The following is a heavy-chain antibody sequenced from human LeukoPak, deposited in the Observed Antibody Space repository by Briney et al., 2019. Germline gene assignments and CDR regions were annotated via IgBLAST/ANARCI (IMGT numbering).Heavy chain of an antibody. CDR1: GGSISNYY. J-gene: IGHJ4*02. V-gene: IGHV4-59*08. CDR2: IYFRGTT. D-gene: IGHD3-16*01. CDR3: ARHKMGAGGAGLDYFDY. Sequence: SETLSLTCTVSGGSISNYYWSWIRQPPGKGLEWIGYIYFRGTTNCNPSLKSRVTISVDTSKNQFSLKLSSVTAADTAVYYCARHKMGAGGAGLDYFDYWGLGTLVTVSS.